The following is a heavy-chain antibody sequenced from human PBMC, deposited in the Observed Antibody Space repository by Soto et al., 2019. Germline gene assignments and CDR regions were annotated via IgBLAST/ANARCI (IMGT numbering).Heavy chain of an antibody. Sequence: VQLVESGGGVVQPGRSLRLSCAASGFTFSDYAMHWVRQAPGKGLEWVAVVSHDGRNTHYADSVKGRFTISRDSSKXXXXXXXXXXXXXXTXVXXXXKGGRQWLVTSDFNYWGQGALVTVSS. CDR1: GFTFSDYA. D-gene: IGHD6-19*01. J-gene: IGHJ4*02. V-gene: IGHV3-30*03. CDR3: XKGGRQWLVTSDFNY. CDR2: VSHDGRNT.